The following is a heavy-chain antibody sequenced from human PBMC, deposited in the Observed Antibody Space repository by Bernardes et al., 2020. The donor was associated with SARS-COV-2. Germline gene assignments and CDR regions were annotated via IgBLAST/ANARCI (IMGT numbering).Heavy chain of an antibody. D-gene: IGHD3-10*01. J-gene: IGHJ4*01. CDR3: ARLYYGSGSRQFDF. CDR2: IYYSGST. V-gene: IGHV4-61*01. Sequence: SETLSLTCTVSGASVSSGSYYWSWIRQPPGKGLDYIGYIYYSGSTNYNPSLKSRVTISVDTSKDQFSLKLNSVTAADTAMYYCARLYYGSGSRQFDFWGQGTQVTVSS. CDR1: GASVSSGSYY.